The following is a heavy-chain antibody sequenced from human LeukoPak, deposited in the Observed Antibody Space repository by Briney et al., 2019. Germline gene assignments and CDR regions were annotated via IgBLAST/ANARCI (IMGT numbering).Heavy chain of an antibody. CDR3: ARAMVAVSLDY. Sequence: SETLSLTCTVSGGSISSYYWSWIRQPPGKGLEWIGYIYYSGSTNYNPSLKSRVTISVDMSKNQFSLKLSSVTAADTAVYYCARAMVAVSLDYWGQGTLVTVSS. J-gene: IGHJ4*02. V-gene: IGHV4-59*01. D-gene: IGHD2-15*01. CDR1: GGSISSYY. CDR2: IYYSGST.